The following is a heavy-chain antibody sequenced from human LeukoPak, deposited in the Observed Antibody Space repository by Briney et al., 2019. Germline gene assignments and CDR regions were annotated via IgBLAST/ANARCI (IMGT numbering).Heavy chain of an antibody. CDR2: IYYTGST. Sequence: PSETLSLTCSVSGGSISSLYGSWIRQPPGKGLEWIGYIYYTGSTNYNPSLKSRVTMFVDMSKNQFSLRLSSVTAADPAVYYCARHRAYSSSSPFDYWGQGTLVTVSS. D-gene: IGHD6-6*01. CDR1: GGSISSLY. V-gene: IGHV4-59*08. CDR3: ARHRAYSSSSPFDY. J-gene: IGHJ4*02.